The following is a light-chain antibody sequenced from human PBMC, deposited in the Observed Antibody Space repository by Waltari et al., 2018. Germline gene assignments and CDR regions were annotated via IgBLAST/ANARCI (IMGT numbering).Light chain of an antibody. V-gene: IGKV3-20*01. Sequence: VLTQSPDTLSLSPGERATLSCRASQRITKRYLAWYQQKPGQAPRLLIYGAAYMAAGIPDRFSGSGSGTDFTLTISRLEPEDFGVYFCQQYGSSVMYTFGQGTKLEIK. CDR3: QQYGSSVMYT. CDR2: GAA. CDR1: QRITKRY. J-gene: IGKJ2*01.